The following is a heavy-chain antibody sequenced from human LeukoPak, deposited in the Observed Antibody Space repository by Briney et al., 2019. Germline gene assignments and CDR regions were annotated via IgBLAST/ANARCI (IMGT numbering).Heavy chain of an antibody. V-gene: IGHV4-39*01. CDR1: GGSISSSNYY. CDR2: IYYSGST. D-gene: IGHD2-21*02. CDR3: ARNPPFAYCGGDCYP. Sequence: PSETLSLTCTVSGGSISSSNYYWGWIRQPPGKGLEWIGSIYYSGSTHYNPSLKSRVTISVDTSKNQFSLKLSSVTAADTAVYYCARNPPFAYCGGDCYPWGQGTLVTVSS. J-gene: IGHJ4*02.